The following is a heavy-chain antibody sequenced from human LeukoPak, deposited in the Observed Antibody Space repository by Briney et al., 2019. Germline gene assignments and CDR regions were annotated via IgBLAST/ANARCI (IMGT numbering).Heavy chain of an antibody. CDR1: GGSFSGYY. CDR2: IYYSGST. V-gene: IGHV4-59*01. D-gene: IGHD7-27*01. CDR3: ARDRSGDYYYGMDV. Sequence: SETLSLTCAVYGGSFSGYYWSWIRQPPGKGLEWIGYIYYSGSTNYNPSLKSRVTISVDTSKNQFSLKLSSVTAADTAVYYCARDRSGDYYYGMDVWGQGTTVTVSS. J-gene: IGHJ6*02.